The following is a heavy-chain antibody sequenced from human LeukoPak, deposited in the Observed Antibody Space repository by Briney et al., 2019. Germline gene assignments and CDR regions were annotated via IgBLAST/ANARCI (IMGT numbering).Heavy chain of an antibody. D-gene: IGHD5-18*01. V-gene: IGHV4-34*01. CDR2: INHSGST. J-gene: IGHJ6*02. CDR1: GGSFSGYY. Sequence: MSSETLSLTCAVYGGSFSGYYWSWIRQPPGKGLEWIGEINHSGSTNYNPSLKSRVTISVDTSKNQFSLKLSSVTAADTAVYYCARGSRGGYSYGYGMDVWGQGTTVTVSS. CDR3: ARGSRGGYSYGYGMDV.